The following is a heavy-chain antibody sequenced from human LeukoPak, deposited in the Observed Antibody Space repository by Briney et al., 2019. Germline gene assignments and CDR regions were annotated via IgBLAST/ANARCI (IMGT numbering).Heavy chain of an antibody. Sequence: GGSLRLSCAASGFTFSSYAMSWVRQAPGKGLEWVSAISGSGGSTYYADSVKVRFTISRDNSKNTLYLQMNSLRAEDTAVYYCAKDPTVTIAFDIWGQGTMVTVSS. D-gene: IGHD4-11*01. CDR1: GFTFSSYA. CDR2: ISGSGGST. CDR3: AKDPTVTIAFDI. J-gene: IGHJ3*02. V-gene: IGHV3-23*01.